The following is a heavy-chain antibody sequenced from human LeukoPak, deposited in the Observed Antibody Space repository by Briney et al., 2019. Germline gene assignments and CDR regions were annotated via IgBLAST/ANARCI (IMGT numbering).Heavy chain of an antibody. CDR2: INWNGGST. CDR3: TRGWGNSYGYSY. J-gene: IGHJ4*02. V-gene: IGHV3-20*04. CDR1: GFTFDDYG. Sequence: GGSLRLSCAASGFTFDDYGMSWVRQAPGKGLEWVSGINWNGGSTGYADSVKGRFTISRDNAKNSLYLQMNSLRAEDTALYYCTRGWGNSYGYSYWGQGTLVTVSS. D-gene: IGHD5-18*01.